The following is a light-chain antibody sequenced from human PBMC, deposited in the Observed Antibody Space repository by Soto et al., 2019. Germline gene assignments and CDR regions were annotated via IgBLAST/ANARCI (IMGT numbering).Light chain of an antibody. V-gene: IGKV3-15*01. J-gene: IGKJ2*01. CDR2: GAF. Sequence: EVVMTQSPATLSVSPGERATLSCRASQSIASNLAWYQQMPGQAPRLLIYGAFIRATGIPGRFSGSGSGTEFTLTTSSLQSEDCAVYYCQQYNSWPLAFGKGTKLAIK. CDR3: QQYNSWPLA. CDR1: QSIASN.